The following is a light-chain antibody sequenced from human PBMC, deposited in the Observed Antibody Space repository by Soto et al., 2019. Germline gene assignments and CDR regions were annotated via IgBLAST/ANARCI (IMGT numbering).Light chain of an antibody. J-gene: IGKJ5*01. CDR1: QSVSNY. CDR2: DAS. V-gene: IGKV3-11*01. CDR3: QQRSNWPPA. Sequence: EIVLTQSPATLSLSPGERATLSCMASQSVSNYLAWYQQKPGQAPRLLIYDASNRATGIPARFSGSGSGTDFTLTISSLEPEDFAVYYCQQRSNWPPAFGQGTRLEIK.